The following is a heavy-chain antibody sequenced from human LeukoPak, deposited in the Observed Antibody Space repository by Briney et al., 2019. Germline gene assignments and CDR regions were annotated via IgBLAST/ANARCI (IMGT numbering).Heavy chain of an antibody. J-gene: IGHJ3*02. CDR2: ISSSGSTI. CDR1: GFTFSDYY. D-gene: IGHD3-10*01. V-gene: IGHV3-11*01. CDR3: ARDYYGSGSYLDDAFDI. Sequence: PGGSLRLSCAASGFTFSDYYMSWLRQAPGKGLEWVSYISSSGSTIYYADPVKGRFTISRDNAKNSLYLQMNSLRAEDTAVYYCARDYYGSGSYLDDAFDIWGQGTMVTVSS.